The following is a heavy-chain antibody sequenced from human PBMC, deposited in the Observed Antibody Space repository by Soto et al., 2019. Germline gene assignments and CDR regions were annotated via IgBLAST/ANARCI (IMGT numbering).Heavy chain of an antibody. CDR1: GGSISSGGYY. D-gene: IGHD3-3*01. J-gene: IGHJ6*02. CDR3: ARDQYDFRSGSYYYAMEV. CDR2: IYYSGST. Sequence: SETLSLTCTVSGGSISSGGYYWSWIRQHPGKGLEWIGYIYYSGSTYYNPSLKSRVTISVDTSRDQVSLRLRSVTRADTAVYYCARDQYDFRSGSYYYAMEVWGQGTKVTVSS. V-gene: IGHV4-31*03.